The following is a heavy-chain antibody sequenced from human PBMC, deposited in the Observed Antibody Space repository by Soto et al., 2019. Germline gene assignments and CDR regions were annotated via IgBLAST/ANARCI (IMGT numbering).Heavy chain of an antibody. V-gene: IGHV1-69*01. CDR2: IIPIFGTA. CDR1: GGTFSSYA. CDR3: ARGRGAGIAARPGGYYYYGMDV. D-gene: IGHD6-6*01. Sequence: QVQLVQSGAEVKKPGSSVKVSCKASGGTFSSYAISWVRQAPGQGLEWMGGIIPIFGTANYAQKFQGRVMITAVESTRTAYMELSSMGSEDTAVYYCARGRGAGIAARPGGYYYYGMDVWGQGTTLTVSS. J-gene: IGHJ6*02.